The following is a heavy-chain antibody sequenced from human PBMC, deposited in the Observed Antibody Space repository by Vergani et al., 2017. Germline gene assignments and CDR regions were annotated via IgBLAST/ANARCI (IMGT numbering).Heavy chain of an antibody. J-gene: IGHJ6*03. Sequence: QLQLQESGPGLVKPSETLSLTCTVSGGSISSSSYYWGWIRQPPGKGLEWIGSIYYSGSTYYNPSLKSRVTISVDTSKNQFSLKLSSVTAADTAVYYCARGRGFKGGYAASYYYYYMDVWGKGTTVTVSS. CDR2: IYYSGST. CDR1: GGSISSSSYY. V-gene: IGHV4-39*01. D-gene: IGHD5-12*01. CDR3: ARGRGFKGGYAASYYYYYMDV.